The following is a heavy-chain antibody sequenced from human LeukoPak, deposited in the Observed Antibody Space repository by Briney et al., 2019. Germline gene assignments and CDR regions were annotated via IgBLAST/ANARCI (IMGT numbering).Heavy chain of an antibody. Sequence: GGSLRLSCAASGFTVSSNYMIWVGQAPGKGLDWVSVIYSGGGTYYADSVKGRFTISRDNSKNTLYLQMNSLRAEDTAVYYCARGVLPARNFDYWGQGTLVSVSS. V-gene: IGHV3-53*01. J-gene: IGHJ4*02. CDR1: GFTVSSNY. CDR2: IYSGGGT. CDR3: ARGVLPARNFDY. D-gene: IGHD2-15*01.